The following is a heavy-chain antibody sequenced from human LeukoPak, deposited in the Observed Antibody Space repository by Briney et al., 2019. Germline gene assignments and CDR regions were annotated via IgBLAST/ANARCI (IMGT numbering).Heavy chain of an antibody. CDR3: ARHRFGEFDY. D-gene: IGHD3-10*01. Sequence: SETLSLTCTVSGGSISSSSYYWGWIRQPPGKGLEWIGEINHSGSTNYNPSLKSRVTISVDTSKNQFSLKLSSVTAADTAVYYCARHRFGEFDYWGQGTLVIVSS. V-gene: IGHV4-39*01. J-gene: IGHJ4*02. CDR2: INHSGST. CDR1: GGSISSSSYY.